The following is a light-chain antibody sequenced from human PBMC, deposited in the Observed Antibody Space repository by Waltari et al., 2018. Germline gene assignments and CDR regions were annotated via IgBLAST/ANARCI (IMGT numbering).Light chain of an antibody. CDR1: QSVSSNY. CDR2: GAS. Sequence: ENVLTKSPGTLSLSPGERATLSCRASQSVSSNYLAWYQQIPGQAPRLLIYGASSRATGIPDRFSGSGSGTDFTLTISRLEPEDFAVYYCQQYGSSPPWTFGQGTKVETK. J-gene: IGKJ1*01. CDR3: QQYGSSPPWT. V-gene: IGKV3-20*01.